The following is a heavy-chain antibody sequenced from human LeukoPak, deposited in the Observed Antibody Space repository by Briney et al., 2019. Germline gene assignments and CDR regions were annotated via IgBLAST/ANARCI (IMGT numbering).Heavy chain of an antibody. V-gene: IGHV3-7*01. CDR1: GFTFSSYW. D-gene: IGHD6-13*01. CDR2: IKQDGSEK. Sequence: GGSLRLSCAASGFTFSSYWMSWVRQAPGKGLEWVANIKQDGSEKYYVDSVRGRFTISRDNAKNSLYLQMNSLRAEDTAVYYCAKDSRWGSRVYYYYGMDVWGQGTTVTVSS. J-gene: IGHJ6*02. CDR3: AKDSRWGSRVYYYYGMDV.